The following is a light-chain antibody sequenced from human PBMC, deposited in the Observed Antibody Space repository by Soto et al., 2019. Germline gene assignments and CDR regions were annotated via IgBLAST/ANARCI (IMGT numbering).Light chain of an antibody. V-gene: IGLV2-8*01. CDR1: SSDFGAYNY. CDR3: TSYAGTYSFFYV. CDR2: EVS. Sequence: QSVLTQPPSASGSPGQSVTISCTGTSSDFGAYNYVSWYQQLPGKAPKLIIYEVSKRPSGVPDRFSGSKSGNTASLTVSGLQAEDEADYYCTSYAGTYSFFYVFGTGTKSPS. J-gene: IGLJ1*01.